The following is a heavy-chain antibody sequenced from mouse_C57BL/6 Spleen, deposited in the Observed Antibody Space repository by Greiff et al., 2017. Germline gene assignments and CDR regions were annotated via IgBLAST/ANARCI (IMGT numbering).Heavy chain of an antibody. CDR3: ASDPFAY. CDR1: GYSITSGYY. V-gene: IGHV3-6*01. Sequence: DVKLVESGPGLVKPSQSLSLTCSVTGYSITSGYYWNWIRQFPGNKLEWMGYISYDGSNNYNPSLKNRISITRDTSKNQLFLKLNSVTTEDTATYYCASDPFAYWGQGTLVTVSA. CDR2: ISYDGSN. J-gene: IGHJ3*01.